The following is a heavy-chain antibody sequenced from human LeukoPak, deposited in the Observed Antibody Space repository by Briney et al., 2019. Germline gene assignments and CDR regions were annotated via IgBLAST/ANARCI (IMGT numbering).Heavy chain of an antibody. Sequence: GGSLRLSCAASGFTLSSYGMHWVRQAPGKGLEWVAVISYDGSNKYYADSVKGRFTISRDNSKNTLYLQMNSLRAEDTAVYYCGKDHTAVAGTSCPGYWAQGTWVTVSS. J-gene: IGHJ4*02. CDR3: GKDHTAVAGTSCPGY. V-gene: IGHV3-30*18. D-gene: IGHD6-19*01. CDR1: GFTLSSYG. CDR2: ISYDGSNK.